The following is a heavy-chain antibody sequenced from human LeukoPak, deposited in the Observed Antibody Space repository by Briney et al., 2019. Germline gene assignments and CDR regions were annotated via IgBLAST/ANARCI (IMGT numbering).Heavy chain of an antibody. CDR3: ARVWGSDAFDI. V-gene: IGHV3-74*01. D-gene: IGHD3-16*01. Sequence: GGSLRLSCAASGFTLSHYWMQWVRQAPGKGLVWVSRINCDGSSTTYADSVKGRFTIPRDNAKNTLYLQMNSLRAEDTAEYYCARVWGSDAFDIWGQGTMVTVSS. CDR1: GFTLSHYW. J-gene: IGHJ3*02. CDR2: INCDGSST.